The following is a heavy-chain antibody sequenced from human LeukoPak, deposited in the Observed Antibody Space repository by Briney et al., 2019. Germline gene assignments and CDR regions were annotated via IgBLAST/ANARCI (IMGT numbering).Heavy chain of an antibody. CDR1: GYTFTSYG. CDR3: AREREYYYYYYMDV. CDR2: ISAYNGNT. V-gene: IGHV1-18*01. Sequence: ASVKVSCKASGYTFTSYGISWVRQAPGQGLEWMGWISAYNGNTNYAQKLQGRVTMTTDTSTSTAYMELRSLKSDDTAVYYCAREREYYYYYYMDVWGKGTTVTVSS. J-gene: IGHJ6*03.